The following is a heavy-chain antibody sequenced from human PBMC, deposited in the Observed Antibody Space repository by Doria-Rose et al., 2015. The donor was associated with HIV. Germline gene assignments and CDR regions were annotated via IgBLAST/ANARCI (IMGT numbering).Heavy chain of an antibody. V-gene: IGHV2-26*01. CDR3: ARIKSSRWYHKYYFDF. D-gene: IGHD6-13*01. CDR1: GVSLSSPGMG. Sequence: QESGPVLVKPTETLTLTCTVSGVSLSSPGMGVSWIRQPPGKALEWLAIIFSDDERSYKTSLMSRLTISMGTSKSQVVLTMTDMDPVDTATYYCARIKSSRWYHKYYFDFWGQGTLVIVSA. CDR2: IFSDDER. J-gene: IGHJ4*02.